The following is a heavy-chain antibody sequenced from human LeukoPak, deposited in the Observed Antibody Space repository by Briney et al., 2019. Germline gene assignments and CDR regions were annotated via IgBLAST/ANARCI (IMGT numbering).Heavy chain of an antibody. Sequence: GGPLPHPCAASGFTFSRFVMNWARQAPGKGLEWVSYISYSSSLTDYADSVKGRFTISRDNAKNSLSLQLNSLRDEDTAVYYCAIDLWGTSGDRFDYWGQGTLVTVSS. J-gene: IGHJ4*02. CDR2: ISYSSSLT. D-gene: IGHD2-15*01. V-gene: IGHV3-48*02. CDR1: GFTFSRFV. CDR3: AIDLWGTSGDRFDY.